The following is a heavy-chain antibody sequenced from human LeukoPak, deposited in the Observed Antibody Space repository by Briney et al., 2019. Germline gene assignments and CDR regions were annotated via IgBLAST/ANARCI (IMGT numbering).Heavy chain of an antibody. CDR1: GFTFSNCG. D-gene: IGHD2-21*01. J-gene: IGHJ6*03. CDR3: AKDTWQFAPDYYYYMDV. CDR2: IRFDGSTK. V-gene: IGHV3-30*02. Sequence: GGSLRLSCATSGFTFSNCGMHWVRQAPGKGLEWVAFIRFDGSTKYYADSVKGRFTISRDNSKNTLYLQMNSLRAEDTALYYCAKDTWQFAPDYYYYMDVWGKGTTVTVSS.